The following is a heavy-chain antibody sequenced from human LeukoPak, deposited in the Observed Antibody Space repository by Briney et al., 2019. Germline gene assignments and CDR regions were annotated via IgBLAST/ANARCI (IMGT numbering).Heavy chain of an antibody. J-gene: IGHJ4*02. Sequence: QPGRSLRLSCTASGFTFGDHAMSWVRQAPGKGLEWVGFIRSKTYGGTTEYAASVKGRFTISRDNSKNTLYLQMNSLRAEDTAVYYCAKRQWIQLWSPPGYWGQGTLVTVSS. D-gene: IGHD5-18*01. CDR1: GFTFGDHA. V-gene: IGHV3-49*04. CDR2: IRSKTYGGTT. CDR3: AKRQWIQLWSPPGY.